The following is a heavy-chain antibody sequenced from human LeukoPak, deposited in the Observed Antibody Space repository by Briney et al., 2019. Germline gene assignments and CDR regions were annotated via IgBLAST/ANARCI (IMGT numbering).Heavy chain of an antibody. D-gene: IGHD3/OR15-3a*01. CDR3: ARQGPGSSIGRVDY. CDR1: GVSISSSSYY. J-gene: IGHJ4*02. V-gene: IGHV4-39*01. Sequence: PSETLSLTCTVSGVSISSSSYYWGWIRQPPGKGLEWIGSIYYSGSTYYNPSLKSRVTISVDTSKNQFSLKLSSVTAADTAVYYCARQGPGSSIGRVDYWGQGTLVTVSS. CDR2: IYYSGST.